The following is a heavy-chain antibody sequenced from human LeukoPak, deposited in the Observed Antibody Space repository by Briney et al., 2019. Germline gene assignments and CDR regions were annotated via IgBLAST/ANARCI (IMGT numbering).Heavy chain of an antibody. Sequence: GGSLRLSCAASGFTFSSYAMSWVRQAPGKGLEWVSAISSSGGSTYYPGSVKARFTISRDSSMHTLYLQMNSLRAEDTAVYYCARSNYGLDYLDYWGQGTLVTVSA. J-gene: IGHJ4*02. CDR1: GFTFSSYA. V-gene: IGHV3-23*01. CDR3: ARSNYGLDYLDY. CDR2: ISSSGGST. D-gene: IGHD4-11*01.